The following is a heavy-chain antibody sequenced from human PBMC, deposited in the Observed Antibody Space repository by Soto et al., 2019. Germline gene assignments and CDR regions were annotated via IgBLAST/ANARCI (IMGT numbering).Heavy chain of an antibody. CDR3: AAEIASAGHY. J-gene: IGHJ4*02. V-gene: IGHV4-39*01. CDR2: IYFSGAT. D-gene: IGHD6-13*01. Sequence: QLQLQESGPGLVRPSDILSLTCTVSSGSISSSTYHWAWIRQAPGKGLEWIGSIYFSGATYYSPSLKTRVTLFVDTSQNLFSLKLSSVTAADTAVYYCAAEIASAGHYWGQGILVTVSS. CDR1: SGSISSSTYH.